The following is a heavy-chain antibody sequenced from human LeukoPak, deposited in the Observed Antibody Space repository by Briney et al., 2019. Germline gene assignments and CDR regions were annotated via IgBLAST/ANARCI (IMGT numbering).Heavy chain of an antibody. CDR3: ARVFESGSYPSYWYFDL. CDR2: IRNDGSNH. Sequence: GGSLRLSCAASGFTFSHHGMHWVRQAPGKGLEWVAFIRNDGSNHYYADSVKGRFTISRDNAKHSQYLQMNSLRAEDTAVYYCARVFESGSYPSYWYFDLWGRGTLVTVSS. V-gene: IGHV3-30*02. J-gene: IGHJ2*01. D-gene: IGHD1-26*01. CDR1: GFTFSHHG.